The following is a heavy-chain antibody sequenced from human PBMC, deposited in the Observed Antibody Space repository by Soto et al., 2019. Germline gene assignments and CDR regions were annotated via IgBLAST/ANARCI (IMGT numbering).Heavy chain of an antibody. CDR1: GFTFSSYS. CDR2: ISSSSSYI. CDR3: ARDRSITIFGVVTPHHFDY. D-gene: IGHD3-3*01. Sequence: GGSLRLSCAASGFTFSSYSMNWVRQAPGKGLEWVSSISSSSSYIYYADSVKGRFTISRDNAKNSLYLQMNSLRAEDTAVYYCARDRSITIFGVVTPHHFDYWGQGTLVTVSS. J-gene: IGHJ4*02. V-gene: IGHV3-21*01.